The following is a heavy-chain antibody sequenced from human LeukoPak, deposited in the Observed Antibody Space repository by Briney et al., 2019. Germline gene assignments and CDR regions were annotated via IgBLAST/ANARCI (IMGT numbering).Heavy chain of an antibody. J-gene: IGHJ6*02. CDR3: ARVPSYNGAEGFYFYGLDV. CDR2: MNPNSGNT. Sequence: ASVKVSCKASGYTFTGYDINWVRQATGQGLEWMGWMNPNSGNTGYAQKLQGRVTMPRDTSISTAYMELSRLACEDTAVYYCARVPSYNGAEGFYFYGLDVWGHGTTVTVSS. CDR1: GYTFTGYD. V-gene: IGHV1-8*01. D-gene: IGHD1-14*01.